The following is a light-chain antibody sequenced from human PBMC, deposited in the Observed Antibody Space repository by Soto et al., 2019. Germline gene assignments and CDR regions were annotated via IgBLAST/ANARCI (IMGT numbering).Light chain of an antibody. V-gene: IGKV1-5*03. J-gene: IGKJ4*01. CDR2: KAS. CDR3: QQYNSYPLT. CDR1: QTISSW. Sequence: DIQMTQSPSTLSASVGDIFTVTCRASQTISSWLAWYQQKPGQAPKLLIYKASSLESAVPSRFSGSGSGTEFTLTISGLQPDDFATYYCQQYNSYPLTFGGGTKVDI.